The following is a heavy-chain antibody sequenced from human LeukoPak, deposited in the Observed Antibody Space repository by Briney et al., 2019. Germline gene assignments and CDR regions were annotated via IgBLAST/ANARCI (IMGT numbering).Heavy chain of an antibody. CDR2: INPSDDST. D-gene: IGHD3-22*01. J-gene: IGHJ4*02. CDR1: GYTFTSYD. CDR3: ARAYYESSAYRHAVYFDY. V-gene: IGHV1-46*01. Sequence: ASVKVSCKASGYTFTSYDINWVRQGTGQGLEWMGIINPSDDSTRYAQKFQGRVTMTKDTSTNTVYMHLSSLSSDDTAVYYCARAYYESSAYRHAVYFDYWGQGTLVTVSS.